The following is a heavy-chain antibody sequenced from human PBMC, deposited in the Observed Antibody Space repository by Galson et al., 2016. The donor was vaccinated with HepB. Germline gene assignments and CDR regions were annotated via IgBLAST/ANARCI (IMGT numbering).Heavy chain of an antibody. CDR3: ARSGGYCGVRRCYTFDE. CDR1: GITFRASG. J-gene: IGHJ4*02. Sequence: SLRLSCATSGITFRASGMQWVRQAPGKGLAWVAHAWFDEVEQFYSESVKDRFIISRDNSTNTLWLQMNNVRHEDTGVYYCARSGGYCGVRRCYTFDEWGQGTVVTVSS. V-gene: IGHV3-33*01. D-gene: IGHD3-10*01. CDR2: AWFDEVEQ.